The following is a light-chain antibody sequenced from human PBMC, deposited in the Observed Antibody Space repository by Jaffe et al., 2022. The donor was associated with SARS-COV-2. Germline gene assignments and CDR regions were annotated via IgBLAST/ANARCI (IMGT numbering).Light chain of an antibody. CDR3: QQYNNWPPLT. V-gene: IGKV3-15*01. Sequence: EIVMTQSPATLSVSPGERATLSCRASQSVNTNLAWYQQRPGQAPRLVIYGASTRATGIPARFSGSGSGTEFTLTISRLRSEDFAVYYCQQYNNWPPLTFGGGTKVEIQ. CDR1: QSVNTN. CDR2: GAS. J-gene: IGKJ4*01.